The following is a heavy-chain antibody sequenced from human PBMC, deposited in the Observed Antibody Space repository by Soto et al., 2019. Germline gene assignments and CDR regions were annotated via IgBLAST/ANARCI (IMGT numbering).Heavy chain of an antibody. Sequence: GASVKVSCKASGYTFTSYGISWVRQAPGQGLEWMGWISAYNGNTNYAQKLQGRVTMTTDTSTSTAYMELRSLRSDDTAVYYCARELRYCTNGVCFRHAFDIWGQGTMVT. CDR2: ISAYNGNT. CDR3: ARELRYCTNGVCFRHAFDI. V-gene: IGHV1-18*01. J-gene: IGHJ3*02. D-gene: IGHD2-8*01. CDR1: GYTFTSYG.